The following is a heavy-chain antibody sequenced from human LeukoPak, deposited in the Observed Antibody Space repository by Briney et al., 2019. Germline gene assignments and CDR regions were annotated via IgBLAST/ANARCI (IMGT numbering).Heavy chain of an antibody. Sequence: GASVKVSCKASGYTFTSYAMNWVRQAPGQGLEWMGWISAFNGETHYAQNLQGRVTMTTDTSTSTAYMELRSLRSDDTAVYYCARGGAARLHFQDWGQGTLVTVSS. J-gene: IGHJ1*01. V-gene: IGHV1-18*01. CDR3: ARGGAARLHFQD. CDR2: ISAFNGET. CDR1: GYTFTSYA. D-gene: IGHD6-6*01.